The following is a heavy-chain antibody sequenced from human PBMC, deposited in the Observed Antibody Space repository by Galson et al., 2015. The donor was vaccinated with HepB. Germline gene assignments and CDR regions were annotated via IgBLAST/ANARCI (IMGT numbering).Heavy chain of an antibody. D-gene: IGHD1-26*01. J-gene: IGHJ5*02. CDR3: ARPGRGMEFDP. CDR2: IYYSGST. CDR1: GGSISSYY. Sequence: ETLSLTCTVSGGSISSYYWSWIRQPPGKGLEWIGYIYYSGSTNYNPSLKSRVTISVDTSKNQFSLKLSSVTAADTAVYYCARPGRGMEFDPWGQGTLVTVSS. V-gene: IGHV4-59*08.